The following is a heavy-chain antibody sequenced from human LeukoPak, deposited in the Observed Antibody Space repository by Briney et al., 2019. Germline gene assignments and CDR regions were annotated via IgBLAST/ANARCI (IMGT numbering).Heavy chain of an antibody. V-gene: IGHV1-18*01. D-gene: IGHD4/OR15-4a*01. CDR1: GYTFTSYA. CDR3: AREGPNTYYYYYYMDV. CDR2: ISAYNGNT. Sequence: ASVKVSCKASGYTFTSYAMNWVRQAPGQGLEWMGWISAYNGNTNYAQKLQGRVTMTTDTSTSTAYMELRSLRSDDTAVCYCAREGPNTYYYYYYMDVWGKGTTVTVSS. J-gene: IGHJ6*03.